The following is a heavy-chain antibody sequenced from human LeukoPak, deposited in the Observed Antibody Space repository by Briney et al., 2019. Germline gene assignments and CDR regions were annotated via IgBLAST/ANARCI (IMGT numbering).Heavy chain of an antibody. CDR3: AKDLNIQLWHTDAFYI. D-gene: IGHD5-18*01. CDR2: ISYDGSNK. V-gene: IGHV3-30*18. Sequence: GGSLRLSCAASGFTFSSYGMHWVRQAPGKGLEWVAVISYDGSNKYYADSVKGRFTISRDNSKNTLYLQMNSLRAEDTAVYYCAKDLNIQLWHTDAFYIWGQGTMVTVSS. J-gene: IGHJ3*02. CDR1: GFTFSSYG.